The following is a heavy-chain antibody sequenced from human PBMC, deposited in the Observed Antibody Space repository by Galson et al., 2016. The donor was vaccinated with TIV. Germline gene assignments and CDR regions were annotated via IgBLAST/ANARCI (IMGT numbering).Heavy chain of an antibody. V-gene: IGHV4-30-4*08. J-gene: IGHJ6*02. Sequence: LSLTCTVFGDSISSGDYYWTWIRQPPGKGLEYIGYIFYSGRTSNNPSLQSRVSISVDRSRNEFSLKVSSLTVADTAVYYCARIFLPNYYAVDVWGQGTTVTVSS. CDR3: ARIFLPNYYAVDV. D-gene: IGHD3-3*01. CDR2: IFYSGRT. CDR1: GDSISSGDYY.